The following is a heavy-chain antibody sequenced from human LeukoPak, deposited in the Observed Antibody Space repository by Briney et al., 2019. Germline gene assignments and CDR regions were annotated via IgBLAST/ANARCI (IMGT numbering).Heavy chain of an antibody. Sequence: GGSLRLSCATSGFTFSEAWMSWVRQAPGKGLEWVSAISGSGGSTYYADSVKGRFTISRDNSKNTLYLQMNSLRAEDTAVYYCAKDKSSSWSLFDYWGQGTLVTVSS. CDR2: ISGSGGST. J-gene: IGHJ4*02. CDR1: GFTFSEAW. CDR3: AKDKSSSWSLFDY. V-gene: IGHV3-23*01. D-gene: IGHD6-13*01.